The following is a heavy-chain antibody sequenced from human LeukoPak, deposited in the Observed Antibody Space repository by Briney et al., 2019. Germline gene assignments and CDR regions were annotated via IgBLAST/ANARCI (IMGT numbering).Heavy chain of an antibody. V-gene: IGHV4-34*01. CDR1: GGSFSGYY. D-gene: IGHD5-12*01. CDR2: INHSGST. J-gene: IGHJ6*03. CDR3: ASGSGYDYLYYYYMDV. Sequence: PSETLSLTCAVYGGSFSGYYWSWIRQPPGKGLEWIGEINHSGSTNYNPSLKSRVTISVDTSKNQFSLKLSSVTAADTAVYYCASGSGYDYLYYYYMDVWGKGTTVTVSS.